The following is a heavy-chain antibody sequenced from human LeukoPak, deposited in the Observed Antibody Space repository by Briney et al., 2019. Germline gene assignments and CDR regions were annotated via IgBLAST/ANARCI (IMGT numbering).Heavy chain of an antibody. Sequence: GGSLRLSCAASGFTFSYYWMHWVRQGPAKGLVWVSRINSDGSSTNYADSVKGRFTISRDNVKNTLYLQMNSLTAEDTAVYYCARDAVNWGQGTLVTVSS. V-gene: IGHV3-74*01. J-gene: IGHJ4*02. CDR1: GFTFSYYW. CDR3: ARDAVN. CDR2: INSDGSST. D-gene: IGHD6-19*01.